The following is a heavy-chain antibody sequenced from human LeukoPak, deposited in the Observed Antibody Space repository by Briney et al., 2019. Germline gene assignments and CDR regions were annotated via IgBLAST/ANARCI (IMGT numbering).Heavy chain of an antibody. Sequence: GASVKVSCKASGYTFTSYGISWVRQAPGQGLEWMGWISAYNGNTNYAQKLQGRVTMTTDTSTSTAYMELRGLRSDDTAVYYCARIGTARVVIYYYYMDVWGKGTTVTVSS. CDR2: ISAYNGNT. J-gene: IGHJ6*03. D-gene: IGHD2-21*01. CDR1: GYTFTSYG. CDR3: ARIGTARVVIYYYYMDV. V-gene: IGHV1-18*01.